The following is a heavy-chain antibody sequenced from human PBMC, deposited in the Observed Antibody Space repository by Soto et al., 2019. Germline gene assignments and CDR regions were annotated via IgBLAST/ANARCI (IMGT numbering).Heavy chain of an antibody. J-gene: IGHJ4*02. CDR1: GFAFSSYA. CDR3: AKSLSLLIGLNFDC. Sequence: EMQLLESGGGWVQPGESLRLSCAASGFAFSSYAMTWVRQAPGKGLEWVSTVSGTGGTTYYADSVKGRFTISRENFRNTLYLQMNSLRAEDSALYFCAKSLSLLIGLNFDCWGQGSRVTVSS. V-gene: IGHV3-23*01. D-gene: IGHD2-8*01. CDR2: VSGTGGTT.